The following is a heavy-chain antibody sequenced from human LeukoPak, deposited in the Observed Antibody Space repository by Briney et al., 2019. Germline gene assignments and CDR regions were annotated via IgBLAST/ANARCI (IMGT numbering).Heavy chain of an antibody. CDR3: ARGAASYYYMDV. V-gene: IGHV3-23*01. D-gene: IGHD2-15*01. Sequence: GGSLRLSCAASGFTFSSYAMSWVRQAPGKGLEWVSAISGSGGSTYYADSVKGRFTISRDNSKNTLYLQMNSLRAEDTDVYYCARGAASYYYMDVWGKGTTVTVSS. CDR2: ISGSGGST. J-gene: IGHJ6*03. CDR1: GFTFSSYA.